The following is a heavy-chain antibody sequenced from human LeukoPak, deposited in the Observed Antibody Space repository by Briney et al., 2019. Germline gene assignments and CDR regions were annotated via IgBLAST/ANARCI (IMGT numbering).Heavy chain of an antibody. D-gene: IGHD6-19*01. CDR1: GFTFSSYA. V-gene: IGHV3-23*01. CDR3: AKASSGWFSDGMDV. J-gene: IGHJ6*02. CDR2: ISGSGGST. Sequence: GGSLRLSCAASGFTFSSYAMSWVRQAPGKGLEWVSAISGSGGSTYYAESVKGRFTISRDNPKNTLYLQMNSLRAEDTAVYYCAKASSGWFSDGMDVWGQGTPVTVSS.